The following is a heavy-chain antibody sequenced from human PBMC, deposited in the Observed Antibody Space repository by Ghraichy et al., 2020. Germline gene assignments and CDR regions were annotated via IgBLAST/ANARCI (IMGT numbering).Heavy chain of an antibody. J-gene: IGHJ2*01. V-gene: IGHV4-61*02. Sequence: SETLSLTCTVSGGSISSGSYYWIWIRQPAGKGLEWIGRIYTSGSTNYNPSLKSRVTISVDTSKNQFSLKLSSVTAADTAVYYCARDWPYCSGGSCYSGADWYFDLWGRVTLVTVSS. CDR1: GGSISSGSYY. D-gene: IGHD2-15*01. CDR2: IYTSGST. CDR3: ARDWPYCSGGSCYSGADWYFDL.